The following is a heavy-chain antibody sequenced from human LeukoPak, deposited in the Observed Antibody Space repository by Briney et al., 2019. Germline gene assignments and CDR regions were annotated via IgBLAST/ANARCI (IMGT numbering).Heavy chain of an antibody. D-gene: IGHD6-19*01. Sequence: SETLSLTCTVSGGSISGYYWSWIRQPPGKGLEWIGYIYYTGSTNYNPSLKSRVTISVDTSKNQFSLKLSSVTAADTAVYYCAREVRLMGYSGGLGFVYWGQGTLVTVSS. V-gene: IGHV4-59*01. CDR1: GGSISGYY. CDR3: AREVRLMGYSGGLGFVY. J-gene: IGHJ4*02. CDR2: IYYTGST.